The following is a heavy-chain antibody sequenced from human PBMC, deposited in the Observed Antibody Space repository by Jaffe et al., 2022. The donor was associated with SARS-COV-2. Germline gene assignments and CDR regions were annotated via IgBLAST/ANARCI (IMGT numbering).Heavy chain of an antibody. Sequence: QVQLQESGPGLVKPSETLSLTCTVSGGSISSYYWSWIRQPPGKGLEWIGYIYYSGSTNYNPSLKSRVTISVDTSKNQFSLKLSSVTAADTAVYYCARLPLGYCSGGSCYAAYFDYWGQGTLVTVSS. CDR3: ARLPLGYCSGGSCYAAYFDY. V-gene: IGHV4-59*01. D-gene: IGHD2-15*01. J-gene: IGHJ4*02. CDR1: GGSISSYY. CDR2: IYYSGST.